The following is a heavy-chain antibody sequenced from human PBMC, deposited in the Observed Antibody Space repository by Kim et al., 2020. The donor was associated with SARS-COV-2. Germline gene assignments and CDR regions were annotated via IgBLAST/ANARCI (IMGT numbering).Heavy chain of an antibody. V-gene: IGHV4-31*03. D-gene: IGHD3-16*01. CDR2: IYYSGST. Sequence: SETLSLTCTVSGGSISSGGYYWSWIRQHPGKGLEWIGYIYYSGSTYYNPSLKSRVTISVDTSKNQFSLKLSSVTAADTAVYYCARDSPFTPGGYFDYWGQGTLVTVSS. CDR3: ARDSPFTPGGYFDY. CDR1: GGSISSGGYY. J-gene: IGHJ4*02.